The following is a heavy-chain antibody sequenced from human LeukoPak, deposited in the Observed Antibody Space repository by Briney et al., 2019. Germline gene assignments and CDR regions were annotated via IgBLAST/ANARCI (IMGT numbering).Heavy chain of an antibody. CDR3: AKDRCSNGVGCYYYYMDV. D-gene: IGHD2-8*01. V-gene: IGHV3-30*04. J-gene: IGHJ6*03. Sequence: GGSLRLSCAASGFTFSSYAMHWVRQAPGKGLEWVAVISYDGSNKYYADSVKGRFTISRDNSKNTLYLQMNSLRAEDTAVYYCAKDRCSNGVGCYYYYMDVWAKGPRSPSP. CDR1: GFTFSSYA. CDR2: ISYDGSNK.